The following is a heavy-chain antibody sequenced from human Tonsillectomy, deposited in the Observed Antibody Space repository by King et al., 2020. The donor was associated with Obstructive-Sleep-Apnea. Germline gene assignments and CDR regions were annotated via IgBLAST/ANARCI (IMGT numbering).Heavy chain of an antibody. D-gene: IGHD3-22*01. CDR3: ARDPCYGGSGYFIAWFDP. J-gene: IGHJ5*02. V-gene: IGHV4-38-2*02. CDR1: GYSISSGYY. Sequence: VQLQESGPGLVKPSETLSLTCTVSGYSISSGYYWGWIRQPPGKGLEWIGSIYHSGSTYYNPSLKSRVTISVDTSKNQFSLNLSSVTAADTAVYYCARDPCYGGSGYFIAWFDPWGQGTLVTVSS. CDR2: IYHSGST.